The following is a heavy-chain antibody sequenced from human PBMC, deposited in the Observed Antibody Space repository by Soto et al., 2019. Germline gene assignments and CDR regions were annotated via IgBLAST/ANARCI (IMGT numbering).Heavy chain of an antibody. CDR2: IIPIFGAA. D-gene: IGHD3-22*01. V-gene: IGHV1-69*13. CDR1: GGTFSGYA. J-gene: IGHJ3*02. CDR3: ARGAGYYDSSGYYYRDFDI. Sequence: GASVKVSCKASGGTFSGYAISWVRQAPGQGLEWMGGIIPIFGAANYAQKFQGRVTITADESTSTAYMELSSLRSEDTAVYYCARGAGYYDSSGYYYRDFDIWGQGTMVTVSS.